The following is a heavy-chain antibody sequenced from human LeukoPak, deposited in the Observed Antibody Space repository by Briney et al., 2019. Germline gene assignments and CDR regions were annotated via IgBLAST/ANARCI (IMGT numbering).Heavy chain of an antibody. D-gene: IGHD3-3*01. CDR2: ISHRGTS. CDR1: DESFSTYY. CDR3: ARKRRRGYYSNSAFDM. V-gene: IGHV4-34*01. Sequence: IPSETLSLTCDVNDESFSTYYWSWIRQSPGKGLEWIAEISHRGTSTYNPSLQSRVTVSVDASKNHFSLRVKSVIAADTAIYYCARKRRRGYYSNSAFDMWGQGTMVTVSS. J-gene: IGHJ3*02.